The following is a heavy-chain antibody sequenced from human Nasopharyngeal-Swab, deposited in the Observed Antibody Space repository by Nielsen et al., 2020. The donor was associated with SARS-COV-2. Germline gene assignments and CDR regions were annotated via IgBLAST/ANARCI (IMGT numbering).Heavy chain of an antibody. CDR2: ISSSSSYI. CDR1: GFTFSSYS. V-gene: IGHV3-21*01. Sequence: GGSLRLSCAASGFTFSSYSMNWVRQAPGKGLEWVSSISSSSSYIYHADSVKGRFTISRDNAKNSLYLQMNSLRAEDTAVYYCATYYDILTGYSEAFDIWGQGTMVTVSS. CDR3: ATYYDILTGYSEAFDI. D-gene: IGHD3-9*01. J-gene: IGHJ3*02.